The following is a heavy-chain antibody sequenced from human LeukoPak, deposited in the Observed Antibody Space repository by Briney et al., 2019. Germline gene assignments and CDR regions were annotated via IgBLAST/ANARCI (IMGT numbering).Heavy chain of an antibody. CDR1: GFTVSSTY. Sequence: GGSLRLSCAASGFTVSSTYMSWVRQAPGKGLEWVSVIYSGGYTYYADSVKGRFTISRDNSKNTLYLQMNSLRAEDTAVYYCARYTSAAYFDYWGQGTLVTVSS. CDR3: ARYTSAAYFDY. J-gene: IGHJ4*02. V-gene: IGHV3-53*01. D-gene: IGHD6-25*01. CDR2: IYSGGYT.